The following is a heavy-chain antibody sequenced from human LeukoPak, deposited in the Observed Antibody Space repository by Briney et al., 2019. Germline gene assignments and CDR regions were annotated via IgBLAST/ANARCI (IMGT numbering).Heavy chain of an antibody. CDR1: GGSFSGYS. Sequence: SETLSLTCAVYGGSFSGYSWSWIRQPPGKGLEWIGEINHSGSTNYNPSLKSRVTISVDTSKNQFSLKLSSVTAADTAVYYCASKTRTRYCTNGVCYGDYWGQGTLVTVSS. V-gene: IGHV4-34*01. D-gene: IGHD2-8*01. CDR3: ASKTRTRYCTNGVCYGDY. CDR2: INHSGST. J-gene: IGHJ4*02.